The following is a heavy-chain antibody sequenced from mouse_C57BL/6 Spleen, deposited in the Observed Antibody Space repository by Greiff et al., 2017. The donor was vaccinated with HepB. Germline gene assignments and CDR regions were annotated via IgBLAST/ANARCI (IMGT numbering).Heavy chain of an antibody. J-gene: IGHJ2*01. CDR2: IYPGDGDT. CDR3: ARHYDYDVRDSYFDY. Sequence: QVQLQQSGPELVKPGASVKISCKASGYAFSSSWMNWVKQRPGKGLEWIGRIYPGDGDTNYNGKFKGKATLTADKSSSTAYMQLSSLTSEDSAVYFCARHYDYDVRDSYFDYWGQGTTLTVSS. CDR1: GYAFSSSW. D-gene: IGHD2-4*01. V-gene: IGHV1-82*01.